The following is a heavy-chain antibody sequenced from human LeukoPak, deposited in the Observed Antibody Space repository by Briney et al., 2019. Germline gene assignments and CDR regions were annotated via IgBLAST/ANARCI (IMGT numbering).Heavy chain of an antibody. V-gene: IGHV5-51*01. Sequence: KPGESLKISCKGSGYSFTSYWIGWVRQMPGKGLEWMGIIYPGDSDTKYSPSFQGQVTISADKSISTAYLQWSSLKASDTAMYYCARLKSYYDSSGYYYDYWGQGTLVTVSS. D-gene: IGHD3-22*01. J-gene: IGHJ4*02. CDR2: IYPGDSDT. CDR1: GYSFTSYW. CDR3: ARLKSYYDSSGYYYDY.